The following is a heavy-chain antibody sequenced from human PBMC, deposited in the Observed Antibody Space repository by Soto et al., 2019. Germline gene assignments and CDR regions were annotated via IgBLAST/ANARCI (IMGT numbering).Heavy chain of an antibody. D-gene: IGHD4-17*01. J-gene: IGHJ4*02. V-gene: IGHV1-18*01. Sequence: ASVKVSCKASGYSFTTSGITWVRQSPGQGLEWMGWISTYNGNTNYAQKLQDRVTLTTDTSTSTAYMELRSLRSDDTAVYYCARRLYGDYDYWGQGTLVTVSS. CDR1: GYSFTTSG. CDR3: ARRLYGDYDY. CDR2: ISTYNGNT.